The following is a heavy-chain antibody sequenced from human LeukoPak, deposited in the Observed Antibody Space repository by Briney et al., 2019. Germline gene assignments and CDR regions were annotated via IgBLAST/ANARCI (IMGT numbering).Heavy chain of an antibody. J-gene: IGHJ3*01. CDR2: ISHSGST. CDR3: VREGDVVGATIDS. V-gene: IGHV4-38-2*02. D-gene: IGHD1-26*01. Sequence: SETLSLTCTASDYSISSGYYWGWIRQPPGKGLEWIGSISHSGSTYYNPSLKSRVTISLDMSKNQFSLKLSSVTAADTAFYYCVREGDVVGATIDSWGQGTMVTVSS. CDR1: DYSISSGYY.